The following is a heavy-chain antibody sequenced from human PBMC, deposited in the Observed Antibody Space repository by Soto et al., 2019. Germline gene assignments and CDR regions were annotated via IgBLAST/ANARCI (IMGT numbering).Heavy chain of an antibody. J-gene: IGHJ4*02. CDR2: ITPMFGTP. Sequence: QVQLVQSGAEVKKPGSSVKVSCKASGRTFSSYTITWVRQAPGQGLEWMGGITPMFGTPNYAQKFRGRVTITASESSSTVYMELSSLRSEDTAMYFCARDGTLYDSRAYYYLYWGQGTLVTVSS. CDR1: GRTFSSYT. V-gene: IGHV1-69*19. CDR3: ARDGTLYDSRAYYYLY. D-gene: IGHD3-22*01.